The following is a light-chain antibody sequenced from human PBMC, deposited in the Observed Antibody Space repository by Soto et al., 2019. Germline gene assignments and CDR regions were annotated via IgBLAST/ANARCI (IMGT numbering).Light chain of an antibody. CDR3: AAWDDRLSAYV. CDR2: RNN. V-gene: IGLV1-47*01. Sequence: QSVLTQPPSASGTPGQRVTISCSGGISNIGSNPVYWHQHLPGTAPTLLVYRNNQRPSGVPDRFSDSKSGTSVFLAISGLRSEDEADYYCAAWDDRLSAYVFGTGTKVTVL. CDR1: ISNIGSNP. J-gene: IGLJ1*01.